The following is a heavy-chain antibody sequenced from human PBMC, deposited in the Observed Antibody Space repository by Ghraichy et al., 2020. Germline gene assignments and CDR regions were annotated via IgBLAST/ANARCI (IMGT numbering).Heavy chain of an antibody. Sequence: GGSLRLSCVVSGFTSSSYAMSWVRQAPGKGLEWVTVISGSGVSTYYADSVKGRFTISRDNFKNTLYLQMNSLRAADTAVYYCAKDIIGGNGINYSAMDVWGQGDDVTVSS. CDR2: ISGSGVST. J-gene: IGHJ6*02. CDR3: AKDIIGGNGINYSAMDV. CDR1: GFTSSSYA. D-gene: IGHD4-23*01. V-gene: IGHV3-23*01.